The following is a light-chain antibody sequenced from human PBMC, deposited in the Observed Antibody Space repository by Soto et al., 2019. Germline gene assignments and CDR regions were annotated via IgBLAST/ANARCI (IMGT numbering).Light chain of an antibody. V-gene: IGKV3-11*01. CDR3: QQRSNWPRT. Sequence: EILLTQSPATLSLSPGERATLSCGASQSVSSYLAWYQQKPGQAPRLLIYDASNRATGIPARFSGSGSGTDFTLTISSLEPEDFAVYYCQQRSNWPRTFGQRTKVDIK. CDR2: DAS. J-gene: IGKJ1*01. CDR1: QSVSSY.